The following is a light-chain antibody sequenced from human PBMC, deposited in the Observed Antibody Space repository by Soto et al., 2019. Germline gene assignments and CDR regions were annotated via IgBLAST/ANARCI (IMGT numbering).Light chain of an antibody. CDR2: GAS. J-gene: IGKJ1*01. Sequence: IVLTQSPGTLSLSPGERATLSCRASQSVSSTYLAWHQQKPGQAPRLLIYGASSRATGVPDRFSGSGSGTDFTLTITRLEPEDFAVYYCQQYGSSPPRTFGQGTKVEIK. CDR1: QSVSSTY. CDR3: QQYGSSPPRT. V-gene: IGKV3-20*01.